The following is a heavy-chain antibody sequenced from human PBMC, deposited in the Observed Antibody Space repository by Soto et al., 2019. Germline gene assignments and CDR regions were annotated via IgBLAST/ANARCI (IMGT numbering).Heavy chain of an antibody. D-gene: IGHD4-17*01. Sequence: QVQLVESGGGVVQPGRSLRLSCAASGFTFSSYGMHWVRQAPGKGLEWVAVIWYDGSNKYYADSVKGRFTISRDNSKNTLYLQMNILRAEDTAVYYCARGYGDYDYFQHWGQGTLVTVSS. V-gene: IGHV3-33*01. CDR3: ARGYGDYDYFQH. CDR1: GFTFSSYG. CDR2: IWYDGSNK. J-gene: IGHJ1*01.